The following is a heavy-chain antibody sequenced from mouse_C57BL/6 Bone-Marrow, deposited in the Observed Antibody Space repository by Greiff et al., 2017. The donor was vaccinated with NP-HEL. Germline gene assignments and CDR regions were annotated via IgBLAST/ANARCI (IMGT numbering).Heavy chain of an antibody. Sequence: EVKVVESGGGLVKPGGSLKLSCAASGFTFSSYAMSWVRQTPEKRLEWVATISDGGSYTYYPDNVKGRFTISRDNAKNNLYLQMSHLKSEDTAMYYCARDSYYGTDYWGQGTSVTVSS. J-gene: IGHJ4*01. CDR3: ARDSYYGTDY. V-gene: IGHV5-4*01. CDR2: ISDGGSYT. CDR1: GFTFSSYA.